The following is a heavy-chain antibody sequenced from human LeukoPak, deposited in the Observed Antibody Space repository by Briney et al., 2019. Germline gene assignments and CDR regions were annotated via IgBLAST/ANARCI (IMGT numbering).Heavy chain of an antibody. CDR3: ARDIGDFWSGHRGFDP. CDR1: GYTFTSYG. D-gene: IGHD3-3*01. CDR2: ISAYNGNT. Sequence: ASVKVSCKASGYTFTSYGISWVRQAPGQGLEWMGWISAYNGNTNYAQKLQGRVTMTTDTSTSTAYMELRSLRSDDTAVYYCARDIGDFWSGHRGFDPWGQGTLVTVSS. J-gene: IGHJ5*02. V-gene: IGHV1-18*01.